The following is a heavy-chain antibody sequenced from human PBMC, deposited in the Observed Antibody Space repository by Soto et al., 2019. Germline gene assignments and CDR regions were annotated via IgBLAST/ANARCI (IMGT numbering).Heavy chain of an antibody. J-gene: IGHJ5*02. V-gene: IGHV1-18*01. CDR2: ISAYNGNT. CDR3: ARDKVGRLELRGWFDP. Sequence: ASVKVSCKASGYTFTSYGISWVRQAPGQGLEWMGWISAYNGNTNYAQKLQGRVTMTTDTSTSTAYMELRSLRSDDTALYYCARDKVGRLELRGWFDPWGQGTLVTV. CDR1: GYTFTSYG. D-gene: IGHD1-7*01.